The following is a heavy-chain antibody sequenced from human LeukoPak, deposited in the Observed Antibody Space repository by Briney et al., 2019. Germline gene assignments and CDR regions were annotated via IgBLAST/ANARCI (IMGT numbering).Heavy chain of an antibody. CDR2: IRQDGSAK. Sequence: PGGSLRLSCAASGFTFTSYWMTWVRQAPGKGLEWVANIRQDGSAKSYVDSVKGRFTVSRDNAQNSLYLQMNSLRAEDTAVYYCAGDGYATGSHDYWGQGTLVTVSS. V-gene: IGHV3-7*04. CDR1: GFTFTSYW. D-gene: IGHD3-10*01. J-gene: IGHJ4*02. CDR3: AGDGYATGSHDY.